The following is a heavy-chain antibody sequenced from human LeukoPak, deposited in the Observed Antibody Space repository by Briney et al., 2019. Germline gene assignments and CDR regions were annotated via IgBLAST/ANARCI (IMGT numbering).Heavy chain of an antibody. CDR1: GFTFSSYA. Sequence: GGSLRLSCAASGFTFSSYAMSWVRQAPGKGLEWVSAISGSGGSTYYADSVKGRFTISRDNSKNTLYMQMNSLRAEDTAVYYCAKGDMIVVVPTDYWGQGTLVTVSS. D-gene: IGHD3-22*01. CDR2: ISGSGGST. CDR3: AKGDMIVVVPTDY. J-gene: IGHJ4*02. V-gene: IGHV3-23*01.